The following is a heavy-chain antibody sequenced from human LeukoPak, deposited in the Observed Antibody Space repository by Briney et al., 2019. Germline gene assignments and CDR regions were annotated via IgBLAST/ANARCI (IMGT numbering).Heavy chain of an antibody. V-gene: IGHV3-30-3*01. J-gene: IGHJ4*02. CDR2: ISYDGSNK. D-gene: IGHD6-13*01. Sequence: GGSLRLSCAASGFTFSSYAMHWVRQAPGKGLEWVAVISYDGSNKYYADSVKGRFTISRDNSKNTLYLQMNSLRAEDTAVYCCARDLSAAGSPDYWGQGTLVTVSS. CDR3: ARDLSAAGSPDY. CDR1: GFTFSSYA.